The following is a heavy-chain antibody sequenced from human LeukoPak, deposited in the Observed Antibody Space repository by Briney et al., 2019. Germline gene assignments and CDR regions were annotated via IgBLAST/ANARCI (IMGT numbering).Heavy chain of an antibody. V-gene: IGHV1-69*13. CDR2: IIPIFGTA. CDR1: GGTFSSYA. CDR3: ARASLAYCSSTSCYRGVFAAFDI. D-gene: IGHD2-2*01. Sequence: SVKVSCKASGGTFSSYAISWVRQAPGQGLEWMGGIIPIFGTANYAQKFQGRVTITADESTSTAYMELSSLRSEDTAVYYCARASLAYCSSTSCYRGVFAAFDIWGQGTMVTVSS. J-gene: IGHJ3*02.